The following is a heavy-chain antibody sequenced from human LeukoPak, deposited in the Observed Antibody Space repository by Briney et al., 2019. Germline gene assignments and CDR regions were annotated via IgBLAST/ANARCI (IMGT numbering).Heavy chain of an antibody. J-gene: IGHJ4*02. CDR3: ARAADYVWGSYRIFDY. V-gene: IGHV1-46*01. Sequence: KFQGRVTMTRDTSTSTVYMELSSLRSEDTAVYYSARAADYVWGSYRIFDYWGQGTLVTVSS. D-gene: IGHD3-16*02.